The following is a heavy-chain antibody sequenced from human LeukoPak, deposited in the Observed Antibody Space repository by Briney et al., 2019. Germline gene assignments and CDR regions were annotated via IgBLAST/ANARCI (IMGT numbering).Heavy chain of an antibody. J-gene: IGHJ3*02. CDR1: GYNFTAYY. D-gene: IGHD3-16*02. CDR2: INPDRGGA. Sequence: ASVQVSCTASGYNFTAYYMHWVRQAPGQGLEWMVRINPDRGGANYAQKFQGRGTMTRDKAISTAYMELTSLRSDDTAVYYCARGPYDYVWGNYRYTGDAFDIWGHGTVVTVSS. V-gene: IGHV1-2*06. CDR3: ARGPYDYVWGNYRYTGDAFDI.